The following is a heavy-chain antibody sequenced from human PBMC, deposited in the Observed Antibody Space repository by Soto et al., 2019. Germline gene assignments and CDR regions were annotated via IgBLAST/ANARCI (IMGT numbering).Heavy chain of an antibody. CDR3: ASGSYGFAYGMDV. Sequence: SETLSLTCTVTGGTISGYYWTWIRQSAGGGLEWIGEINHSGSTSYNPSLKSRVTISVDTSKNQFSLKLSSVTAADTAVYYCASGSYGFAYGMDVWGQGTTVTVSS. V-gene: IGHV4-34*01. J-gene: IGHJ6*02. CDR1: GGTISGYY. CDR2: INHSGST. D-gene: IGHD4-17*01.